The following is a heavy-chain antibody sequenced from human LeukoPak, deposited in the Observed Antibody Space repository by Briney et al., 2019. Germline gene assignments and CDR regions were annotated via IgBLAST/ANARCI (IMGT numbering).Heavy chain of an antibody. CDR2: INSKGADT. Sequence: PGGSLRLSCTASGFAFSNYWMFWVRQAPGKGLVWLSQINSKGADTTYGDPAKGRFTTSRDNAKNTLYLQMNSLRVEDTAVYFCARGTAITAGIDFWDQGTPVTVSS. CDR1: GFAFSNYW. V-gene: IGHV3-74*01. D-gene: IGHD6-19*01. CDR3: ARGTAITAGIDF. J-gene: IGHJ4*02.